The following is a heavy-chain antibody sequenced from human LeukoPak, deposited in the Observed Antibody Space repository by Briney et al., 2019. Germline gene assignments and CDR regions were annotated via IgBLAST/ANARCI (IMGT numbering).Heavy chain of an antibody. V-gene: IGHV3-48*03. CDR2: ISNSGSTM. CDR1: GFTFSSYE. CDR3: AIDIVVVPAAPLRDI. J-gene: IGHJ3*02. D-gene: IGHD2-2*01. Sequence: GGSLRLSCVASGFTFSSYEMNWVRQAPGKGLEWVSYISNSGSTMYYADSVKGRFTISRDNAKNSLYLQMNSLRAEDTAVYYCAIDIVVVPAAPLRDIWGQGTMVTVSS.